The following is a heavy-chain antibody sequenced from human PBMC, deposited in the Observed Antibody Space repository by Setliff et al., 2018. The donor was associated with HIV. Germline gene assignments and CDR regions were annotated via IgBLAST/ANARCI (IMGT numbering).Heavy chain of an antibody. D-gene: IGHD6-25*01. CDR2: ISGDGENT. CDR1: GITFSSFA. V-gene: IGHV3-23*01. Sequence: SLRLSCAASGITFSSFAMSWVRQAPGKGLEWVSVISGDGENTYYADSVMGRFTISRDNSKNTLYLQMNSLRAEDTAIYYCAKDYTGSGRFFDYWGQGTLVTVSS. J-gene: IGHJ4*02. CDR3: AKDYTGSGRFFDY.